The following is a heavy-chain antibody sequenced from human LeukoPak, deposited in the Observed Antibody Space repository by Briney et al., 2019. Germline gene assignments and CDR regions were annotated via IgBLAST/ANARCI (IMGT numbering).Heavy chain of an antibody. J-gene: IGHJ6*02. D-gene: IGHD3-9*01. CDR1: GYTLTELS. CDR2: FDPEDGET. Sequence: ASVKVSCKVSGYTLTELSMHWVRQAPGKGLEWMGGFDPEDGETIYAQKFQGRVTMIEDTSTDTAYMELSSLRSEDTAVYYCATSSLVTLRRDYYYYYGMDVWGQGTTVTVSS. CDR3: ATSSLVTLRRDYYYYYGMDV. V-gene: IGHV1-24*01.